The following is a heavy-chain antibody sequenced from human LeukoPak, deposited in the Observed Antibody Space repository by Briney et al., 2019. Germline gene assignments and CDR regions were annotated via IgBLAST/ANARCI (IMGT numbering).Heavy chain of an antibody. J-gene: IGHJ4*02. V-gene: IGHV3-23*01. D-gene: IGHD5-18*01. CDR1: GFTFSSYG. CDR2: ISGSGGST. Sequence: GGSLRLSCAASGFTFSSYGMSWVRQAPGKGLEWVSAISGSGGSTYYADSVKGRFTISRDNSKNTLYLQMNSLGAEDTAVYYCAKDRGYAFDYWGQGTLVTVSS. CDR3: AKDRGYAFDY.